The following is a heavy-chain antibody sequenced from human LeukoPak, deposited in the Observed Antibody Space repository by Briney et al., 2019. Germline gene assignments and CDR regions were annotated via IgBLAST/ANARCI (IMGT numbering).Heavy chain of an antibody. CDR2: IYNAENT. CDR3: ARDGATYYYDSSGYYPFDY. D-gene: IGHD3-22*01. CDR1: GFIVSSNQ. J-gene: IGHJ4*02. Sequence: GGSLRLSCVVSGFIVSSNQMNWVRQAPGKGLEWVSVIYNAENTYYADSVKGRFTISRDNSKNTVYLQMNSLRAEDTAMYYCARDGATYYYDSSGYYPFDYWGQGTLVTVSS. V-gene: IGHV3-66*01.